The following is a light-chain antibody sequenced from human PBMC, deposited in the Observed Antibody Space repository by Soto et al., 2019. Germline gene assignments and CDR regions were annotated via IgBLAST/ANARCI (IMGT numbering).Light chain of an antibody. J-gene: IGLJ2*01. CDR1: SSDIGRHND. CDR2: DVS. CDR3: SSYRSGSTI. V-gene: IGLV2-14*01. Sequence: QSALTQPASVSGSPGQSITFSCTGTSSDIGRHNDVSWYQQYPGKAPKLMIYDVSNRPSGVSNRFSGSKSGNTASLTISGLQDEDEAYYYCSSYRSGSTIFGGGTKLTVL.